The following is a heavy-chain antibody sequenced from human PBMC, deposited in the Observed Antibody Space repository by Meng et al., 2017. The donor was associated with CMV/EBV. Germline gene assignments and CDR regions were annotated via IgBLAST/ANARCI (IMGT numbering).Heavy chain of an antibody. CDR3: ATYIGNYINWYFDL. CDR2: INPNSGGT. J-gene: IGHJ2*01. D-gene: IGHD1-7*01. Sequence: VELVQSGAEVKKPGASVKVSCTASGYTFTGYYMHWVRQAPGQGLEWMGWINPNSGGTNYAQKFQGRVTMTRDTSISTAYMELSRLRSDDTAVYYCATYIGNYINWYFDLWGRGTLVTVSS. CDR1: GYTFTGYY. V-gene: IGHV1-2*02.